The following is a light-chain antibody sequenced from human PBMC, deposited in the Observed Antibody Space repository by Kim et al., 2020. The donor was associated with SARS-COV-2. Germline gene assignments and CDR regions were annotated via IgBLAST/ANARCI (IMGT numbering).Light chain of an antibody. CDR1: QSIGNW. V-gene: IGKV1-5*01. CDR3: QHCDPYST. Sequence: GDRVTITCRASQSIGNWLAWYQQRPGKAPKLLIYDASSLAFGVPSRFSGSGSGTEFTLTINSLQPDDFVSYYCQHCDPYSTFGQ. CDR2: DAS. J-gene: IGKJ1*01.